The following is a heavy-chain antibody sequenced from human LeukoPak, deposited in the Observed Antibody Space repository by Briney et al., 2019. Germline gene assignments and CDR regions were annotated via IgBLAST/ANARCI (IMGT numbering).Heavy chain of an antibody. Sequence: PSETLSLTCTVSGGSISSYYWSWIRQPPGKGLEWIGYIYYSGSTNYNPSLKSRVTISVDTSKNQFSLKLSSVTAADTAVYYCARGTGTAMPKGLGYWGQGTLVTVSP. V-gene: IGHV4-59*01. CDR3: ARGTGTAMPKGLGY. J-gene: IGHJ4*02. CDR1: GGSISSYY. D-gene: IGHD5-18*01. CDR2: IYYSGST.